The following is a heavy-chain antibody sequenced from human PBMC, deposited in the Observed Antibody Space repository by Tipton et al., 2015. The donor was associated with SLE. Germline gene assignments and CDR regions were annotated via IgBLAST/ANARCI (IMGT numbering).Heavy chain of an antibody. CDR2: IYNGGST. V-gene: IGHV3-23*03. CDR1: GFTFSRYD. J-gene: IGHJ1*01. Sequence: SLRLSCKASGFTFSRYDMSWVRQTPGKGLEWVSAIYNGGSTDYADSVKGRFTISGDSSKDTLYLQMNSLRVEDTVVYYCAKDWGTGDVYYFQHWGQGTLVTVSS. D-gene: IGHD2-8*02. CDR3: AKDWGTGDVYYFQH.